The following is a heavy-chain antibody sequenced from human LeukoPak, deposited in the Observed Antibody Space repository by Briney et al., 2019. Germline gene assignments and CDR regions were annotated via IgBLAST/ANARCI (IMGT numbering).Heavy chain of an antibody. CDR3: ARDPYPGAGFDP. Sequence: SETLSLTCTVSGGSISSSSYYWGWIRQPPGKGLEWIGSIYYGVSSYYNPSLKSRVTISVDTSKNQFSLKLSSVTAADTAVYYCARDPYPGAGFDPWGQGTLVTVSS. CDR2: IYYGVSS. J-gene: IGHJ5*02. V-gene: IGHV4-39*07. D-gene: IGHD4-17*01. CDR1: GGSISSSSYY.